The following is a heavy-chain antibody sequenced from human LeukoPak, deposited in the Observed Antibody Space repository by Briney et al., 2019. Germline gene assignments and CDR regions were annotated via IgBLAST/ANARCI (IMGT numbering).Heavy chain of an antibody. CDR3: ARDGKHHWNDVSDY. J-gene: IGHJ4*02. CDR1: GFTFSSYA. CDR2: ISGSGGST. D-gene: IGHD1-1*01. V-gene: IGHV3-23*01. Sequence: GGSLRLSCAASGFTFSSYAMSWVRQAPGKGLEWVSAISGSGGSTYYADSVKGRFTISRDNAKNSLYLQMNSLRAEDTAVFYCARDGKHHWNDVSDYWGQGTLVTVSS.